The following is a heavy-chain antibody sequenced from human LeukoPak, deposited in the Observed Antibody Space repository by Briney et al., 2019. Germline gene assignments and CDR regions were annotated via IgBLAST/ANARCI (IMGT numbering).Heavy chain of an antibody. CDR1: GYTFTSYG. Sequence: ASVKVSCKASGYTFTSYGITWVRQAPGQGLEWVAWISAYSGNTNYAHQKLQGRVTMTTDTSTSTAYMELRSLRSDDTAVYYCARDPSSRQLVQGAPNWFDPWGQGTLVTVSS. J-gene: IGHJ5*02. V-gene: IGHV1-18*01. D-gene: IGHD6-13*01. CDR2: ISAYSGNT. CDR3: ARDPSSRQLVQGAPNWFDP.